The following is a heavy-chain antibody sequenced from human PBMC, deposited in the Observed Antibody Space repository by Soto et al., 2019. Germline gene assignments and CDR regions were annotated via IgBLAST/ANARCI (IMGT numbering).Heavy chain of an antibody. CDR2: IYYSGST. V-gene: IGHV4-59*01. Sequence: SETLSLTCTVSGGSISSYYWSWIRQPPGRGLEWIGYIYYSGSTNYNPSLKSRVTISVDTSKNQFSLKLSSVTAADTAVYYCARVRSSGWYAGGYYYYYMDVWGKGTTVTVSS. D-gene: IGHD6-19*01. J-gene: IGHJ6*03. CDR1: GGSISSYY. CDR3: ARVRSSGWYAGGYYYYYMDV.